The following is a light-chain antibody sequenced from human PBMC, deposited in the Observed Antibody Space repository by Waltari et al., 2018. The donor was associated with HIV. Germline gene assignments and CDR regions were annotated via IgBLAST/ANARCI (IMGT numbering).Light chain of an antibody. V-gene: IGLV1-44*01. Sequence: QSVLTQPPSASGTPGQRVTISCSGGSSNIGSNTVNWFQKLPGTAPKLPIYNNDLRPSGVPDRFSGSKSGTSASLAISGLQSEDEADYYCAAWDDSLNGYVFGSGTKVTVL. J-gene: IGLJ1*01. CDR1: SSNIGSNT. CDR3: AAWDDSLNGYV. CDR2: NND.